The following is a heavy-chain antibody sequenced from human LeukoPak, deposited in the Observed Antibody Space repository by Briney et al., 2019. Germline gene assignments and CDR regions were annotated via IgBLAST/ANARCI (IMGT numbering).Heavy chain of an antibody. CDR2: IYYSGST. V-gene: IGHV4-31*03. CDR1: GGSISSGGYY. CDR3: ARVAAAGSRDFDY. Sequence: SQTLSLTCTVSGGSISSGGYYWSWIRQHPGKGLEWIGYIYYSGSTYYNPSLKSRVTISVDTSKNQFSLKLSSVTAADTAVYYCARVAAAGSRDFDYWGQGTLVTVSP. J-gene: IGHJ4*02. D-gene: IGHD6-13*01.